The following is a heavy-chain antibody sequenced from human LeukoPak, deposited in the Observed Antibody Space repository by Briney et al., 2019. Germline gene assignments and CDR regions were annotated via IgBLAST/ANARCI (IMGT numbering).Heavy chain of an antibody. D-gene: IGHD2-2*01. Sequence: SETLFLTCTVSSGSISSSSYHWGWIRQPPGKGLEWIGSYYYSGSTYYNPSLKSRVTISVDTSKNQFSLKLSSVTAADTAVYYCARGASDVVVPAAIVSYYYYMDVWGKGTTVTVSS. V-gene: IGHV4-39*07. CDR3: ARGASDVVVPAAIVSYYYYMDV. J-gene: IGHJ6*03. CDR1: SGSISSSSYH. CDR2: YYYSGST.